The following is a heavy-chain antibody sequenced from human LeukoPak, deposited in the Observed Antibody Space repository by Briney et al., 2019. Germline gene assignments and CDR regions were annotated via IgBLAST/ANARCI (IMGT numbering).Heavy chain of an antibody. CDR2: ISSSSSYI. V-gene: IGHV3-21*01. Sequence: PGGSLRLSCAASGFTFSSYSMNWVRQAPGKWLEWVSSISSSSSYIYYADSVKGRFTISRDNAKNSLYLQMNSLRAEDTAVYYCAESRRIVGAYDAFDIWGQGTMVTVSS. CDR1: GFTFSSYS. J-gene: IGHJ3*02. D-gene: IGHD1-26*01. CDR3: AESRRIVGAYDAFDI.